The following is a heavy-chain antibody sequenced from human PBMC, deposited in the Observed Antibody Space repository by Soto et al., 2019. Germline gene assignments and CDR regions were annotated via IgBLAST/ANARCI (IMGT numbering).Heavy chain of an antibody. Sequence: SETLSLTCTVSGGSISSGGYYWSWIRQHPGKGLEWIGYIYYSGSTYYNPSLKSRVTISVDTSKNQFSLKLSSVTAADTAVYYCASDTAKPVNWFVPWGQGALVSVSS. CDR3: ASDTAKPVNWFVP. CDR2: IYYSGST. V-gene: IGHV4-31*03. J-gene: IGHJ5*02. CDR1: GGSISSGGYY. D-gene: IGHD3-9*01.